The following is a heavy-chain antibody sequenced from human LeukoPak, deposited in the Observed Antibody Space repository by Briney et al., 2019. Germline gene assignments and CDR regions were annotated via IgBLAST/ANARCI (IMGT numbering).Heavy chain of an antibody. CDR2: INHSGST. CDR3: ARGSGYCSGGSCYSVARYYYYGMDV. D-gene: IGHD2-15*01. J-gene: IGHJ6*02. Sequence: SETLSLTCAVYGGSFSGYYWSWIRQPPGKGLEWFGEINHSGSTNYNPSLKSRVTISVDTSKNQFSLKLSSVTAADTAVYYCARGSGYCSGGSCYSVARYYYYGMDVWGQGTTVTVSS. CDR1: GGSFSGYY. V-gene: IGHV4-34*01.